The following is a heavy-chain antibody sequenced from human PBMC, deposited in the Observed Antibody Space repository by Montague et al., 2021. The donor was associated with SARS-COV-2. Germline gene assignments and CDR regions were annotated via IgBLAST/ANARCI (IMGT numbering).Heavy chain of an antibody. D-gene: IGHD2-15*01. CDR2: IYYSGST. CDR3: ARFYCSGGSCYSGLVRD. J-gene: IGHJ4*02. V-gene: IGHV4-39*01. CDR1: GGSISSSSYY. Sequence: ETLSLTCTVSGGSISSSSYYWGRIRQPPGKGLEWIGSIYYSGSTYYNPSLKSRVTISVDTSKNQFSLKLSSVTAADTAVYYCARFYCSGGSCYSGLVRDWGQGTLVTVSS.